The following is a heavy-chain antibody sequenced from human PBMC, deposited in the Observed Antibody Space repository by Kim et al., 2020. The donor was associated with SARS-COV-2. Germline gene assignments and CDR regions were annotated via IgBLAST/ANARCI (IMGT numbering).Heavy chain of an antibody. CDR2: IKQDGSEK. J-gene: IGHJ4*02. CDR1: GFTFSAYW. Sequence: GGSLRLSCAASGFTFSAYWVNWVRQAPGKGLEWVANIKQDGSEKYYVDSVKGRFTISRDNAKNSLYLQMNSLRAEDTAVYYCARGRGGKAYYFDYWGQGT. V-gene: IGHV3-7*01. CDR3: ARGRGGKAYYFDY. D-gene: IGHD2-15*01.